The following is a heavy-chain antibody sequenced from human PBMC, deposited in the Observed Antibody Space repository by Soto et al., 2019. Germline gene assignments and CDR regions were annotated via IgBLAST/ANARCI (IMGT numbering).Heavy chain of an antibody. J-gene: IGHJ3*02. Sequence: QVQLQESGPGLVKPSQTLSLTCTVSGGSISSGDYYWSWIRQPPGKGLEWIGYIYYSGSTYYNPSLKRRVTITGDTAKNQFSLKLSSVTAADTAVYYCARGGSDYGDYSYAFDIWGQGTMVTVSS. CDR2: IYYSGST. D-gene: IGHD4-17*01. CDR3: ARGGSDYGDYSYAFDI. V-gene: IGHV4-30-4*01. CDR1: GGSISSGDYY.